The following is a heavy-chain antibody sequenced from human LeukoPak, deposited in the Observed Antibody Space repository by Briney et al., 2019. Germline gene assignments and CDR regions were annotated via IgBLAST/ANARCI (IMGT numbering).Heavy chain of an antibody. CDR1: GGSFSGYY. J-gene: IGHJ4*02. V-gene: IGHV4-34*01. CDR3: ARGRYSSGWFAKFDY. Sequence: PSEPLSLTCAVYGGSFSGYYWSWIRQPPGKGLEWIGEINHSGSTNYNPSLKSRVTISVDTSKNQFSLKLSSVTAADTAVYYCARGRYSSGWFAKFDYWGQGTLVTLSS. D-gene: IGHD6-19*01. CDR2: INHSGST.